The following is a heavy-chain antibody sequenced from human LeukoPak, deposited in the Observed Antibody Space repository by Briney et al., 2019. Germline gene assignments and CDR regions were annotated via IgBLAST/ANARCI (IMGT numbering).Heavy chain of an antibody. D-gene: IGHD2-2*01. CDR3: ARDYIGYCSSTSCPGGY. Sequence: ASVKVSCKASDYTFSISGLSWVRQAPGQGLEWMGGIIPIFGTANYAQKFQGRVTITADESTSTAYMELSSLRSEDTAVYYCARDYIGYCSSTSCPGGYWGQGTLVTVSS. V-gene: IGHV1-69*13. J-gene: IGHJ4*02. CDR1: DYTFSISG. CDR2: IIPIFGTA.